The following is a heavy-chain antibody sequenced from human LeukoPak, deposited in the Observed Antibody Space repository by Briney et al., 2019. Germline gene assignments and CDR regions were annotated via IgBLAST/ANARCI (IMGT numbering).Heavy chain of an antibody. V-gene: IGHV3-74*01. CDR3: ASHSGSYLFDY. CDR1: GFTFSSYW. CDR2: INGDGRNI. Sequence: PGGSLRLSCVASGFTFSSYWMHWVRQDPRKGLVWVSRINGDGRNINYADSVRGRFTISRDNAKNTLYLQMNSLRAEDTAVYYCASHSGSYLFDYWGQGTLVTVSS. D-gene: IGHD1-26*01. J-gene: IGHJ4*02.